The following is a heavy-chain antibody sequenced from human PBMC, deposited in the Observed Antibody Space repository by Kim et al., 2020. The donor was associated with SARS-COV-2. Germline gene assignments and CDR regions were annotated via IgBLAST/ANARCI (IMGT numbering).Heavy chain of an antibody. V-gene: IGHV4-34*01. J-gene: IGHJ5*02. CDR3: ARGPSVTTALNWFDP. D-gene: IGHD4-17*01. CDR1: GGSFSGYY. CDR2: INHSGST. Sequence: SETLSLTCAVYGGSFSGYYWSWIRQPPGKGLEWIGEINHSGSTNYNPSLKSRVTISVDTSKNQFSLKLSSVTAADTAVYYCARGPSVTTALNWFDPWGQGTLVTVSS.